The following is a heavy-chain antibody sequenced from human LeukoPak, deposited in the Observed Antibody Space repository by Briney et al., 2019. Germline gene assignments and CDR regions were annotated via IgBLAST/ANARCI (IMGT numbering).Heavy chain of an antibody. CDR1: GGSFSGYY. V-gene: IGHV4-34*01. CDR3: ARRRRIVGATPGAFDI. CDR2: INHSGST. D-gene: IGHD1-26*01. J-gene: IGHJ3*02. Sequence: LETLSLTCSVYGGSFSGYYWSWIRQPPGKGLEWIGEINHSGSTNYNPSLKSRVTISVDTSKNQFSLKLSSVTAADTAVYYCARRRRIVGATPGAFDIWGQGTMVTVSS.